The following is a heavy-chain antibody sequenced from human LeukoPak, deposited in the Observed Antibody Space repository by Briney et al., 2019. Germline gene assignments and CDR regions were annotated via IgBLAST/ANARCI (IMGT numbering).Heavy chain of an antibody. J-gene: IGHJ3*01. V-gene: IGHV3-74*01. D-gene: IGHD1-26*01. Sequence: PGGSLRLSCAASGFTVSSNYMSWVRQAPGKGLVWVSRVKSDGSSTNYADSVKGRFTISRDNAKNTLHLQMNTLRAEDTAVYYCARGGSPPEVLGDTFDVWGQGTLVTVSS. CDR3: ARGGSPPEVLGDTFDV. CDR2: VKSDGSST. CDR1: GFTVSSNY.